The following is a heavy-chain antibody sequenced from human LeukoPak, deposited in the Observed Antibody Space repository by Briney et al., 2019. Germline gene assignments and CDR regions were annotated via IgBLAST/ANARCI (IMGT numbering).Heavy chain of an antibody. Sequence: KTSETLSLTCTVSGGSISSYYWSWIRQPPGKGLEWIGYIYYSGSTNYNPSLKSRVTISVDRSKNQFSLKLSSVTAADTAVYYCAQSDYCSSTSCSFDYWGQGTLVTVSS. CDR1: GGSISSYY. V-gene: IGHV4-59*12. CDR2: IYYSGST. J-gene: IGHJ4*02. CDR3: AQSDYCSSTSCSFDY. D-gene: IGHD2-2*01.